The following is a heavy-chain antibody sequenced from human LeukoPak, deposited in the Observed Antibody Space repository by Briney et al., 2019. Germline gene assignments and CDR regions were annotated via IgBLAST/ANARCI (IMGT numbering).Heavy chain of an antibody. CDR2: IYSGGST. CDR3: AKDSHWILFDD. V-gene: IGHV3-53*01. D-gene: IGHD5-18*01. Sequence: GGSLRLSCAASGFTVSSNYMSWVRQAPGKGLEWVSVIYSGGSTYYADSVKGRFTISRDNSKNTLCLQMNSLRDEDTAVYYCAKDSHWILFDDWGQGILVTVSS. J-gene: IGHJ4*02. CDR1: GFTVSSNY.